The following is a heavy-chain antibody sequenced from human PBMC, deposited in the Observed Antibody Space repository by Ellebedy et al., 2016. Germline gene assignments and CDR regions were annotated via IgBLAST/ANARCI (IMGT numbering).Heavy chain of an antibody. J-gene: IGHJ3*02. CDR1: GGSISDTIYY. CDR2: IFHSGRT. D-gene: IGHD2-2*01. CDR3: ARHDSSSLGHDAFDI. Sequence: SETLSLXXTVSGGSISDTIYYWGWIRQPPGKGLEWIGSIFHSGRTYYNPSLKSRVTVSLDTSKNQFSLRLSSVTAADTAVYYCARHDSSSLGHDAFDIWGQGTMVTVSS. V-gene: IGHV4-39*01.